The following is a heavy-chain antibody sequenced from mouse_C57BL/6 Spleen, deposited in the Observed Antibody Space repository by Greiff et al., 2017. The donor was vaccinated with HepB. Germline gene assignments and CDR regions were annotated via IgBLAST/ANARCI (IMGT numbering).Heavy chain of an antibody. CDR2: IDPEDGDT. CDR3: TAAYDYDGPWFAY. Sequence: VQLKQSGAELVRPGASVKLSCTASGFNIKDYYMHWVKQRPEQGLEWIGRIDPEDGDTEYAPKFQGKATMTADTSSNTAYLQLSSLTSEDTAVYCCTAAYDYDGPWFAYWGQGTLVTVSA. V-gene: IGHV14-1*01. J-gene: IGHJ3*01. D-gene: IGHD2-4*01. CDR1: GFNIKDYY.